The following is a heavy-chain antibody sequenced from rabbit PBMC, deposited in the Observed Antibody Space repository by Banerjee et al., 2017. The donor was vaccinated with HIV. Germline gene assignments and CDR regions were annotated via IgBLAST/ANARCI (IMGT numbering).Heavy chain of an antibody. CDR3: ARDLAGVIGWNFGL. V-gene: IGHV1S45*01. J-gene: IGHJ6*01. Sequence: QEQLVESGGDLVKPGASLTLTCTASGLDFSSSYWICWVRQAPGKGLEWIACIDAGDNDDTYYATWAKGRFTISKTSSTTVTLQMTSLTAADTATYFCARDLAGVIGWNFGLWGPGTLVTVS. CDR2: IDAGDNDDT. D-gene: IGHD4-1*01. CDR1: GLDFSSSYW.